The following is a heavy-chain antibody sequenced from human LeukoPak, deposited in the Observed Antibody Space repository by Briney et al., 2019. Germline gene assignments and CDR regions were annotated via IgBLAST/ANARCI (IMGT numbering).Heavy chain of an antibody. Sequence: SETLSLTCTVSGGSISSYYWSWIRQPPGKGLEWIGTIYYSGSTYYNPSLKSRVTISVDTSKNQFSLKLSSVTAADTAVYYCARDGGYDSSGYYIWGQGTMVTVSS. J-gene: IGHJ3*02. V-gene: IGHV4-59*12. D-gene: IGHD3-22*01. CDR2: IYYSGST. CDR1: GGSISSYY. CDR3: ARDGGYDSSGYYI.